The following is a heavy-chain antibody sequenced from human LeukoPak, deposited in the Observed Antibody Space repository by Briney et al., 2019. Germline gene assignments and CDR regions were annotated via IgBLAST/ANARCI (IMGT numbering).Heavy chain of an antibody. CDR3: RWYYYYYGMDV. CDR1: GGSFSGYY. V-gene: IGHV4-34*01. J-gene: IGHJ6*02. Sequence: SETLSLTCAVYGGSFSGYYWSWIRQPPGKGLEWIGEINHSGSTNYNPSLKSRVTISVDTSKNQFSLKLSSVTAADTAVYYRRWYYYYYGMDVWGQGTTVTVSS. D-gene: IGHD4-23*01. CDR2: INHSGST.